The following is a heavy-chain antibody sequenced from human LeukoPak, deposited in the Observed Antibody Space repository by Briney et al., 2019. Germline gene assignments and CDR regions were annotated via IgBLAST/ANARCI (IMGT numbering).Heavy chain of an antibody. CDR2: INPKSRNT. CDR3: AREVEPLYYYYYMDV. V-gene: IGHV1-8*03. CDR1: GDTFDSYD. D-gene: IGHD5-24*01. Sequence: ASVKVSCKASGDTFDSYDINWVRQAPGLGLEWMGWINPKSRNTGYAEQFQGRVTITGDASISTAYMELRSLTSNDTAVYYCAREVEPLYYYYYMDVWGKGTTVTVSS. J-gene: IGHJ6*03.